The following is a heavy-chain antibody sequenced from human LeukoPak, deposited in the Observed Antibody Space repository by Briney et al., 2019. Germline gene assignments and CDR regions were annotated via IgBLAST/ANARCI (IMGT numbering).Heavy chain of an antibody. CDR3: ARALERYYFDS. Sequence: SQTLSLTCAISGHSVSSDSGGWTWLRQSPSRGLEWLGRTYYISQWFHAYAVSVKGRIIIRSDTANNQFSLHLNSVTPDDTAVYYCARALERYYFDSWGQGTLVTVSS. CDR2: TYYISQWFH. V-gene: IGHV6-1*01. CDR1: GHSVSSDSGG. D-gene: IGHD1-1*01. J-gene: IGHJ4*02.